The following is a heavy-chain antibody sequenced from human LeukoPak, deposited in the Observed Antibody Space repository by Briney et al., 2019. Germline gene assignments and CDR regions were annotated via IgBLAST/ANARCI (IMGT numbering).Heavy chain of an antibody. CDR2: INSDGSST. J-gene: IGHJ3*02. V-gene: IGHV3-74*01. CDR1: GFTFSSYW. CDR3: ARETQGGGDAFDI. Sequence: GGSLRLYCAGSGFTFSSYWMHWVRQAPGKGLVWVSHINSDGSSTSYADSVKGRFTISRDNGKNTLYLQMNSLRAEDTAVYYCARETQGGGDAFDIWGQGTMVTVSS. D-gene: IGHD1-26*01.